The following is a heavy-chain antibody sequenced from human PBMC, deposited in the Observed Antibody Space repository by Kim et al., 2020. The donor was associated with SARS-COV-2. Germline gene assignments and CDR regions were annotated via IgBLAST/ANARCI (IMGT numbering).Heavy chain of an antibody. V-gene: IGHV4-34*01. CDR3: ARKSAGRGGNRGFDY. CDR2: INHSGST. Sequence: SETLSLTCAVYGGSFSGYYWSWIRQPPGKGLEWIGEINHSGSTNYNPSLKSRVTISVDTSKNQFSLKLSSVTAADTAVYYCARKSAGRGGNRGFDYWGQGTLVTVSS. CDR1: GGSFSGYY. J-gene: IGHJ4*02. D-gene: IGHD6-25*01.